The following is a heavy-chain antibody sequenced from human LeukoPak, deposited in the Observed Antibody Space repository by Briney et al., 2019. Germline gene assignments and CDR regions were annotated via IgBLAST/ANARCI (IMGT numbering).Heavy chain of an antibody. D-gene: IGHD3-3*01. CDR3: ARLDTIFGVAKGFDY. V-gene: IGHV4-59*01. Sequence: KASETLSLTCSVSGGSISGYYWSWIRQPPGKGLEYIGYIYYSGSTNYSPSLKSRVTISVDTSNHQFSLKLSSVTAADTAVYYCARLDTIFGVAKGFDYWGQGTLVTVSS. J-gene: IGHJ4*02. CDR2: IYYSGST. CDR1: GGSISGYY.